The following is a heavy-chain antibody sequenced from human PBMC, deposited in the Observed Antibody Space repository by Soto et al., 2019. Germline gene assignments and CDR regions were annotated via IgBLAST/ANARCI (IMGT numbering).Heavy chain of an antibody. CDR1: GGSFSGYY. Sequence: QVQLQQWGAGLLKPSETLSLTCAVYGGSFSGYYWSWIRQPPGKGLEWIGEINHSGSTNYNPSLKSRVTISVDTSKNQFSLKLSSVTAADTAVYYCARETSNCSGGSCYPGWFDPWGQGTLVTVSS. CDR2: INHSGST. V-gene: IGHV4-34*01. D-gene: IGHD2-15*01. CDR3: ARETSNCSGGSCYPGWFDP. J-gene: IGHJ5*02.